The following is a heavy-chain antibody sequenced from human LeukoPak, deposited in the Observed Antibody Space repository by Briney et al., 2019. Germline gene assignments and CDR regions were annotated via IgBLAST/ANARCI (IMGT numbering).Heavy chain of an antibody. CDR2: IKQDGSEK. Sequence: PGGSLRLSCAASGFTFNSYWMSWVRQAPGEGVEWVANIKQDGSEKYYADSVKGRFTISRDNAKNSLYLQMNSLRAEDTAVYNCAREWNGFDYVGEDYWGQGTLVTVSS. CDR1: GFTFNSYW. J-gene: IGHJ4*02. CDR3: AREWNGFDYVGEDY. D-gene: IGHD5-12*01. V-gene: IGHV3-7*01.